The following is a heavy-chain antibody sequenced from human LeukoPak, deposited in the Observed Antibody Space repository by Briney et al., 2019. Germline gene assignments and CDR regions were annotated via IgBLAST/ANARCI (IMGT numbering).Heavy chain of an antibody. J-gene: IGHJ6*02. D-gene: IGHD1-26*01. CDR1: GGSISSYY. V-gene: IGHV4-59*01. CDR2: IYYSGSS. Sequence: SETLSLTCTVSGGSISSYYWSWTRQPPEMGLEWIGYIYYSGSSNYNPSLKSGVTISVDTSKNQFSLKLRSVTAADTAVYYCAIVALVDYYYYAMDVRGQGTTVTVSS. CDR3: AIVALVDYYYYAMDV.